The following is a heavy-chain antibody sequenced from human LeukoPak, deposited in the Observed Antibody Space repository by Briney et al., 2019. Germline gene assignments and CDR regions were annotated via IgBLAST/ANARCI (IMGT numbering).Heavy chain of an antibody. CDR3: ARAPTHSGYDPYYFDY. V-gene: IGHV1-69*13. J-gene: IGHJ4*02. Sequence: SVKVSCKASGGTFSSYAISWVRQAPGQGLEWMGGIIPIFGTANYAQKFQGRVTITADEPTSTAYMELSSLRSEDTAVYYCARAPTHSGYDPYYFDYWGQGTLVTVSS. CDR2: IIPIFGTA. D-gene: IGHD5-12*01. CDR1: GGTFSSYA.